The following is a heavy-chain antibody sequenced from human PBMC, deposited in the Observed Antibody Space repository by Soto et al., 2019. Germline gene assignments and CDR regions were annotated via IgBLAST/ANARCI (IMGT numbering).Heavy chain of an antibody. V-gene: IGHV1-58*02. CDR1: GFTFASSA. CDR2: IVVGSGNT. D-gene: IGHD6-13*01. J-gene: IGHJ4*02. Sequence: SVKVSCKASGFTFASSAMQWVRQARGQRLEWIGWIVVGSGNTNYAQKFQERVTITRDMSTSTAYMELSSLRSEDTAVYYCAATYSSSWYYDYWGQGTLVTVSS. CDR3: AATYSSSWYYDY.